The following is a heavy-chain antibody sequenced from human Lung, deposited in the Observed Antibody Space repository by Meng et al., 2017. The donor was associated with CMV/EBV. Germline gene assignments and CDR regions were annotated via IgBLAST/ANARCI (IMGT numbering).Heavy chain of an antibody. J-gene: IGHJ6*02. D-gene: IGHD3-3*01. Sequence: SCTGSGFTFSSYSMNWVRQAPGKGLEWVSYISRTGIMIYYADSVKGRLTISRDNARNSVYLQMNSLRAEDSAVYFCARDHGGPGIFDMDVWAQGIXVT. CDR3: ARDHGGPGIFDMDV. CDR2: ISRTGIMI. CDR1: GFTFSSYS. V-gene: IGHV3-48*03.